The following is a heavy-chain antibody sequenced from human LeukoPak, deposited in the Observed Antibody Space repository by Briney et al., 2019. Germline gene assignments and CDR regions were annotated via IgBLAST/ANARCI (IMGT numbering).Heavy chain of an antibody. V-gene: IGHV3-48*04. CDR1: GFTFSSYI. CDR3: AKHCSSAGCYRFEY. D-gene: IGHD2-2*01. J-gene: IGHJ4*02. CDR2: ISTTGTM. Sequence: PGGSLRLSCAASGFTFSSYIMNWVRQAPGKGLEWVSYISTTGTMYYADSVEGRFTISRDNAKNSLYLQMNSLRAEDTAIYYCAKHCSSAGCYRFEYWGQGTLVTVSS.